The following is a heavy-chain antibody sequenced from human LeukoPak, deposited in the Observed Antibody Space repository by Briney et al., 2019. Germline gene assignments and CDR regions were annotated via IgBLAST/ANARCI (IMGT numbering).Heavy chain of an antibody. CDR3: ARAGGRDILVVLAATGFDY. J-gene: IGHJ4*02. V-gene: IGHV1-2*02. D-gene: IGHD2-15*01. Sequence: ASVKVSCKASGYTFTGYYMHWVRQAPGQGLEWMGWINPNSGGTNYAQKFQGRVTMTRDTSISTAYMELSRLRSDDTAVYYCARAGGRDILVVLAATGFDYWGQGTLVTVSS. CDR1: GYTFTGYY. CDR2: INPNSGGT.